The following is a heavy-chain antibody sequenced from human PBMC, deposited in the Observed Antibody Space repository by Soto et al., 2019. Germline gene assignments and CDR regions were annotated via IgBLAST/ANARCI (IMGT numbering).Heavy chain of an antibody. V-gene: IGHV4-31*03. D-gene: IGHD3-22*01. J-gene: IGHJ4*02. CDR2: IYYSGST. Sequence: QVQLQESGPGLVKPSQTLSLTCTVSGGSISSGGYYWSWIRQHPGKGLEWIGYIYYSGSTYYNPSLKSRVTISVDTSKNQFSLKLSSVTAADTAVYYCARDVGGGYYYDSSPLYYFDYWGQGTLVTVSS. CDR3: ARDVGGGYYYDSSPLYYFDY. CDR1: GGSISSGGYY.